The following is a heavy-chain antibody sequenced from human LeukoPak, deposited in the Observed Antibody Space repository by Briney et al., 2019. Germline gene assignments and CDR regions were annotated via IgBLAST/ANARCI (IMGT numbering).Heavy chain of an antibody. D-gene: IGHD6-19*01. J-gene: IGHJ5*02. Sequence: SETLSLTCTVSGGSISSYYWSWIRQPAGKGLEWIGRIYTSGSTNYNPSRKSRVTMSVDTSKNHFSRRLSSVTAADTAVYYCARDDSSGWFDPWGQGTLVTVSS. CDR2: IYTSGST. CDR3: ARDDSSGWFDP. CDR1: GGSISSYY. V-gene: IGHV4-4*07.